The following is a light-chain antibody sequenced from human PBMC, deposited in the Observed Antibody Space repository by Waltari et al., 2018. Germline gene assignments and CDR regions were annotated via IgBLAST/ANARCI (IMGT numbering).Light chain of an antibody. J-gene: IGKJ1*01. V-gene: IGKV3-20*01. CDR2: GAS. CDR1: QSTGKY. CDR3: QHYVRLPAT. Sequence: EIVLTQSPGPLSLSPGERATLFCRASQSTGKYLAWYQQKPRQAPRLLIYGASTRATGIPDRFSGGGSGTDFSLSITRLEPEDFAVYYCQHYVRLPATFGQGTTVEI.